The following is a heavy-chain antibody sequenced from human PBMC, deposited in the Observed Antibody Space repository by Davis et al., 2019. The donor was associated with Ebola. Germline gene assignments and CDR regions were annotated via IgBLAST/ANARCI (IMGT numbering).Heavy chain of an antibody. CDR1: GFTFSDSP. CDR2: IWYDGSVK. Sequence: GGSLRLSCAGSGFTFSDSPMHWVRQAPGQGLEWVGLIWYDGSVKYYGDSVKGRFTISRDNSKDSAYLQMTSLRVEDTAVYYCATRFSNSDGALDIWGRGTLVTVSS. V-gene: IGHV3-33*03. CDR3: ATRFSNSDGALDI. J-gene: IGHJ3*02. D-gene: IGHD1-7*01.